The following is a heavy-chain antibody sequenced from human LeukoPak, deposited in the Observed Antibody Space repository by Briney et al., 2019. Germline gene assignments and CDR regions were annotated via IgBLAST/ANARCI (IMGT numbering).Heavy chain of an antibody. CDR2: INPSGGST. D-gene: IGHD6-19*01. V-gene: IGHV1-46*01. Sequence: ASVKVSCKASGYSFTSHYMHWVRQAPGQGLEWMGIINPSGGSTSYAQKFQGRVTMTRDTSTSTVYMELSSLRSEDTAVYYCARASPLYSSGSSNWFDPWGQGTLVTVSS. CDR3: ARASPLYSSGSSNWFDP. CDR1: GYSFTSHY. J-gene: IGHJ5*02.